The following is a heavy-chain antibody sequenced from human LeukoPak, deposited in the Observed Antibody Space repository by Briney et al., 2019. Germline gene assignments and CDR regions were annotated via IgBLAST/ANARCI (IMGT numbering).Heavy chain of an antibody. CDR1: GYTFTGYY. D-gene: IGHD6-19*01. V-gene: IGHV1-2*02. CDR2: INPNSGGT. Sequence: GASVKVSCKASGYTFTGYYMHWVRQAPGQGLEWMGWINPNSGGTNYAQKFQGRVTMTRDTSISTAYMEPNRLRSDDTAVYYCARDLGGWYPPDYFDYWGQGTLVTVSS. CDR3: ARDLGGWYPPDYFDY. J-gene: IGHJ4*02.